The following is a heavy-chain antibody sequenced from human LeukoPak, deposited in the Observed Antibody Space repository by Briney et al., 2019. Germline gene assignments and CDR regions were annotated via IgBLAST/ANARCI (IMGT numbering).Heavy chain of an antibody. Sequence: SETLSLTCGVPGGSVTTANWWTWVRQPPGKGLEWIGEVHLDGRTNYTPSLKSRVTMSVDTSKNQVSLKLSSVTAADTAVYYCARQRIAAARSPFDYWGQGTLVTVSS. CDR2: VHLDGRT. V-gene: IGHV4-4*02. CDR3: ARQRIAAARSPFDY. CDR1: GGSVTTANW. D-gene: IGHD6-13*01. J-gene: IGHJ4*02.